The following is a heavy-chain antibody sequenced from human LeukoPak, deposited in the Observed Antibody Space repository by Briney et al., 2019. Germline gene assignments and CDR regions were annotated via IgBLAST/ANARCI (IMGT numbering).Heavy chain of an antibody. Sequence: GGSLGLSCAVSGFSFSRYWMSWVRQAPGKGLEWVASIRQDGSDQHYVDSVKGRLTISRDNAKNSLYLQVNSLRAEDTAMYYCARGYDSSGYRAFDIWGQGTMVTVSS. J-gene: IGHJ3*02. D-gene: IGHD3-22*01. CDR2: IRQDGSDQ. CDR1: GFSFSRYW. V-gene: IGHV3-7*04. CDR3: ARGYDSSGYRAFDI.